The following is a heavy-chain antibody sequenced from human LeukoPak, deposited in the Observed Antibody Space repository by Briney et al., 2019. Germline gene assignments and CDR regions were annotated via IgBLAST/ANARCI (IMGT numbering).Heavy chain of an antibody. D-gene: IGHD3-3*01. CDR2: INSDGSST. Sequence: GGSLRLSCAASGFTFSSYWMHWVRQAPGKGLVWVSRINSDGSSTSYADSVKGRFTISRDNAKNTLYLQMNSLRAEDTAVYYRAKDRAEDPYYDFWSGYSFDYWGQGTLVTVSS. J-gene: IGHJ4*02. CDR1: GFTFSSYW. V-gene: IGHV3-74*01. CDR3: AKDRAEDPYYDFWSGYSFDY.